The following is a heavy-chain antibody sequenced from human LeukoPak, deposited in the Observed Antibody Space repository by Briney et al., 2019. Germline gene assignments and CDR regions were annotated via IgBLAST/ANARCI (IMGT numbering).Heavy chain of an antibody. CDR1: GFTFSSYA. CDR2: ISGSGGST. Sequence: PGGSLRLSCAASGFTFSSYAMSWVRQAPGKGLEWVSAISGSGGSTYYADSVKGRFTISRDNHKNALYLQMNSLIAEDTAVYYCATDPSFGGISKLVFDDWGQGTLVTVS. D-gene: IGHD3-10*01. J-gene: IGHJ4*02. V-gene: IGHV3-23*01. CDR3: ATDPSFGGISKLVFDD.